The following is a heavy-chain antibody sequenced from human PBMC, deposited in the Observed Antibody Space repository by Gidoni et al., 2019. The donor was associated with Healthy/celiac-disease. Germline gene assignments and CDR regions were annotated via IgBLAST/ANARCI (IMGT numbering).Heavy chain of an antibody. V-gene: IGHV3-33*01. CDR1: GFTFRSYG. J-gene: IGHJ6*02. D-gene: IGHD1-1*01. Sequence: QVQLVESGGGVVQPGRSLRLSCAGAGFTFRSYGMHWVRQAPGKGLEGVAVIWYDGSNKYYADSVKGRFTISRDNSKNTLYLQMNSLRAEDTAVYYCARDRVPRNYYYYGMDVWGQGTTVTVSS. CDR3: ARDRVPRNYYYYGMDV. CDR2: IWYDGSNK.